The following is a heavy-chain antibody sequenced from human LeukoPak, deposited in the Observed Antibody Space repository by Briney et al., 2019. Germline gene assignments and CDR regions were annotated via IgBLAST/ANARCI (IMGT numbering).Heavy chain of an antibody. J-gene: IGHJ4*02. CDR2: INHSGST. CDR3: ARGLPHIDY. V-gene: IGHV4-34*01. Sequence: SETLSLTCAVYGGSFSGYYWSWIRQPPGKGLEWIGEINHSGSTNYNPSLKSRVTISVDTSKNQFSLKLSSVTAADTAVYYCARGLPHIDYWGQGTLVTVSS. CDR1: GGSFSGYY.